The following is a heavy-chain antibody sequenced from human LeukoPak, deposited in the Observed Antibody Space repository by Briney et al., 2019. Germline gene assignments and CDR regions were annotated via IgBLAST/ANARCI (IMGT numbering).Heavy chain of an antibody. CDR1: GFTFSSYW. Sequence: PGGSLRLSCAASGFTFSSYWMHWVRQAPGKGLVWVSRINSDGSRTNYADSVKGRFTISRDNAKNTLYLQMNSLRTEDTAVYYCTSGYRYGFNLEHDYYYYMDVWGKGTTVTVSS. V-gene: IGHV3-74*01. CDR3: TSGYRYGFNLEHDYYYYMDV. D-gene: IGHD5-18*01. CDR2: INSDGSRT. J-gene: IGHJ6*03.